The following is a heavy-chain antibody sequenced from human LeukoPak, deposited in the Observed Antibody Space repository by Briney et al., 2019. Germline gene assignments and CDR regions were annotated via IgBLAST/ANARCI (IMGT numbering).Heavy chain of an antibody. Sequence: GGSLRLSCAASGFTFSGSAMHWVRQASGKGLEWVGRIRSKANSYATAYAASVKGRFTISRDDSKNTAYLQMNSLKTEDTAVYYCTGFGVVTQFDYWGQGTLVTVSS. D-gene: IGHD3-3*01. CDR3: TGFGVVTQFDY. V-gene: IGHV3-73*01. CDR1: GFTFSGSA. CDR2: IRSKANSYAT. J-gene: IGHJ4*02.